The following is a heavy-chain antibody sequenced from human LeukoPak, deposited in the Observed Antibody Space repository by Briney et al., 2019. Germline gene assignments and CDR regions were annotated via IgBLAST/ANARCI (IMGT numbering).Heavy chain of an antibody. CDR3: ARTVAYDYVWGSYRYLGGNYFDY. J-gene: IGHJ4*02. CDR2: INHSGST. Sequence: SETLSLTCAVYGGSFSGYYWSWIRQPPGKGLEWIGEINHSGSTNYNPSLKSRVTISVDTSKNQFSLKLSSVTAADTAVYYCARTVAYDYVWGSYRYLGGNYFDYWGQGTLVTVSS. V-gene: IGHV4-34*01. CDR1: GGSFSGYY. D-gene: IGHD3-16*02.